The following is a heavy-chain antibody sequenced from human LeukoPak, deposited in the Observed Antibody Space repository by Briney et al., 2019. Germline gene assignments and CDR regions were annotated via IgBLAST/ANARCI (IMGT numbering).Heavy chain of an antibody. D-gene: IGHD6-13*01. Sequence: GGSLSLSCTASGFSFTSYSLNWVRQAPGRGLEWVSYIDKTSSNIYYADSVKGRFTISRDNAKNSLYLEMNSLRGEDTAVYYCARAATAGTVDYWGQGTLVTVSS. J-gene: IGHJ4*02. V-gene: IGHV3-48*04. CDR1: GFSFTSYS. CDR3: ARAATAGTVDY. CDR2: IDKTSSNI.